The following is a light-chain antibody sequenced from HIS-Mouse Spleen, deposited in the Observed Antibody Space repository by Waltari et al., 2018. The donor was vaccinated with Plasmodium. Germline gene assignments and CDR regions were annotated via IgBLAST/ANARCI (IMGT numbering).Light chain of an antibody. Sequence: DIQMTQSPSSLSASVGDRVTITCRASQSISSYLNWYQQKPGKAPKLLIYAASSLQSGVPSRFSGSGSGTDFPLTISSLQPEYFATYYCQQSYSPWPFGQGTTVEIK. CDR2: AAS. J-gene: IGKJ1*01. CDR3: QQSYSPWP. CDR1: QSISSY. V-gene: IGKV1-39*01.